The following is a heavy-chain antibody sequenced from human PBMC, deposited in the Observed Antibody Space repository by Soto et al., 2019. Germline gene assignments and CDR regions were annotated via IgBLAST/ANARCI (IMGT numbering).Heavy chain of an antibody. Sequence: ETLSLTCTVPGGSISSSSYYWGWIRQPPGKGLEWIGSIYYSGSTYYNPSLKSRVTISVDTSKNQFSLKLSSVTAADTAVYYCARERRLVVVAATQYNWFDPWGQGTLVTVSS. CDR1: GGSISSSSYY. V-gene: IGHV4-39*02. J-gene: IGHJ5*02. D-gene: IGHD2-15*01. CDR2: IYYSGST. CDR3: ARERRLVVVAATQYNWFDP.